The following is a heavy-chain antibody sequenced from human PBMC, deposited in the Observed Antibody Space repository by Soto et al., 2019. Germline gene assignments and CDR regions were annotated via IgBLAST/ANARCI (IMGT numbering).Heavy chain of an antibody. D-gene: IGHD3-10*01. CDR3: ARDVSGSGYYGMDV. CDR2: IYYSGST. Sequence: PSATLSLTCTVSGGSISSYYWSWIRQPPGKGLEWIGYIYYSGSTNYNPSLKSRVTISVDTSKNQFSLKLSSVTAADTAVYYCARDVSGSGYYGMDVWGQGTTVTVSS. J-gene: IGHJ6*02. CDR1: GGSISSYY. V-gene: IGHV4-59*01.